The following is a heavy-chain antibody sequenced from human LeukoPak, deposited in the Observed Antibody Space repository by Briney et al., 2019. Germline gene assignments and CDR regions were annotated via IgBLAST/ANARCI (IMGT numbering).Heavy chain of an antibody. Sequence: PSETLSLTCTVSGGSISSTGYYWGWIRQPPGKGLEWIGSIHYSGKTFYNASLKSRVTMSVHTSKNQFFLNLISVTAADTALYYCARAKVYDILTGSGTDAFDIWGQGTMVTVSS. CDR1: GGSISSTGYY. J-gene: IGHJ3*02. D-gene: IGHD3-9*01. CDR2: IHYSGKT. V-gene: IGHV4-39*01. CDR3: ARAKVYDILTGSGTDAFDI.